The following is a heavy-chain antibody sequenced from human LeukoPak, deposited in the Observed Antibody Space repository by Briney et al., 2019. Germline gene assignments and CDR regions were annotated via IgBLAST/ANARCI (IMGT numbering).Heavy chain of an antibody. J-gene: IGHJ5*02. D-gene: IGHD6-13*01. Sequence: SETLSLTCTVSDDSFSTHYWTWIRQPPGKGLEWIGYISYSGNTNYNPSLKSRVTISADTSKNQFSLRLNSVTAADTAVYYCARDRGGAAAFDWFAPWGQGTPVTVSS. CDR1: DDSFSTHY. V-gene: IGHV4-59*11. CDR3: ARDRGGAAAFDWFAP. CDR2: ISYSGNT.